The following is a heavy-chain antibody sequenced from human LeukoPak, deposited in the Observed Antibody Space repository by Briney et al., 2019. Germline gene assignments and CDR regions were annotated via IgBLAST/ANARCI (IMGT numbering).Heavy chain of an antibody. CDR1: GFTFSNYG. J-gene: IGHJ6*03. V-gene: IGHV3-30*18. CDR2: ISYDGSYE. CDR3: AKSGRPYSSGRAGKDYMDV. Sequence: GGSLRLSCVASGFTFSNYGMHWVRQASGKGLEWVTLISYDGSYEYYADSVKGRFTISRDDSKNILYLQMNSLRSEDTAVYYCAKSGRPYSSGRAGKDYMDVWGKGTTLTVSS. D-gene: IGHD3-10*01.